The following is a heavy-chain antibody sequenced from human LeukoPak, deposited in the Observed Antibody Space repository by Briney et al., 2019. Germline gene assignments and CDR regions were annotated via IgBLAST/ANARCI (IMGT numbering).Heavy chain of an antibody. D-gene: IGHD6-13*01. CDR1: GGSISSYY. Sequence: SETLSLTCTVSGGSISSYYWSWIRQPPGKGLEWIGYIYYSGSTNYNPSLKSRVTISVDTSKNQFSLKLSSVTAADTGVYYCARDLISRPFDYWGQGTLVTVSS. J-gene: IGHJ4*02. CDR3: ARDLISRPFDY. CDR2: IYYSGST. V-gene: IGHV4-59*01.